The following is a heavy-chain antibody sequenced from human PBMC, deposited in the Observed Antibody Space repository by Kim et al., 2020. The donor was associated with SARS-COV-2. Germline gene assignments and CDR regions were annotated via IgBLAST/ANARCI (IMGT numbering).Heavy chain of an antibody. J-gene: IGHJ3*02. CDR2: IYYSGST. D-gene: IGHD3-3*01. V-gene: IGHV4-31*03. CDR1: GGSISSGGYY. Sequence: SETLSLTCTVSGGSISSGGYYWSWIRQHPGKGLEWIGYIYYSGSTYYNPSLKSRVTISVDTSKNQFSLKLSSVTAADTAVYYCARGFTGYYDFWSGYEWSAFDIWGQGTMVTVSS. CDR3: ARGFTGYYDFWSGYEWSAFDI.